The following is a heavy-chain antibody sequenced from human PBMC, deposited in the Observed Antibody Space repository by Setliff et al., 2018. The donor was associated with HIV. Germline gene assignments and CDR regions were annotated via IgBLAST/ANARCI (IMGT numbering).Heavy chain of an antibody. Sequence: PGGSLRLSCAASGFRFDNYGMNWVRQAPGKGLEWVSGINWNGVSTAYADSVKGRFTISRDNAKNSLYLQMNRLRVEDTAFYYCARKMGTYYDSSGAYYFDFWGQGTLVTVSS. CDR2: INWNGVST. CDR3: ARKMGTYYDSSGAYYFDF. D-gene: IGHD3-22*01. V-gene: IGHV3-20*04. J-gene: IGHJ4*02. CDR1: GFRFDNYG.